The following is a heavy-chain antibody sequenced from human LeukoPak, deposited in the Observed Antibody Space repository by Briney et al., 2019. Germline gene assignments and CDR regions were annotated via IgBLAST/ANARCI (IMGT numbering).Heavy chain of an antibody. Sequence: GRSLRLSCAASGFTFSSYGMHWVRQAPGKGLEWVAVIWYDGSNKYYADSVKGRFTISRDNSKNTLYLQMNSLRAEDTAVYYCAKDQKGIAGETYYYYGMDVWGQGTTVTVSS. CDR2: IWYDGSNK. V-gene: IGHV3-33*06. CDR1: GFTFSSYG. D-gene: IGHD6-13*01. CDR3: AKDQKGIAGETYYYYGMDV. J-gene: IGHJ6*02.